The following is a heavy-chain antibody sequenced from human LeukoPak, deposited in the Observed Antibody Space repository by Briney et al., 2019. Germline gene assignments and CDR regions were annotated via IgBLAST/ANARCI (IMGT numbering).Heavy chain of an antibody. V-gene: IGHV1-46*04. J-gene: IGHJ4*02. CDR3: ARARAVTIFGVGIPAY. CDR2: INPSGGST. Sequence: ASVKVSCKASGYTFTNYFMHWVRQAPGQGLEWMGIINPSGGSTSYAQKLQGRVTLTRDMSTTTVYMELRSLRSEDTAVYYCARARAVTIFGVGIPAYWGQGTLVTVSS. D-gene: IGHD3-3*01. CDR1: GYTFTNYF.